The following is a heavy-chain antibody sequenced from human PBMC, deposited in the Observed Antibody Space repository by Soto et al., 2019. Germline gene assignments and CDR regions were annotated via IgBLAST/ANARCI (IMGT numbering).Heavy chain of an antibody. Sequence: QVYLQESGPGLVKPSGTLSLTCAVSGGCISTSNWWSWVRQTPGTGLEWIGEIYHSGTTNYNPSLKSRVTIPVDKSKNHFSLKLNSVTAADTAVYYYANSGSGSPYFEYWGQGTLVTLSS. CDR1: GGCISTSNW. D-gene: IGHD3-10*01. V-gene: IGHV4-4*02. CDR2: IYHSGTT. CDR3: ANSGSGSPYFEY. J-gene: IGHJ4*02.